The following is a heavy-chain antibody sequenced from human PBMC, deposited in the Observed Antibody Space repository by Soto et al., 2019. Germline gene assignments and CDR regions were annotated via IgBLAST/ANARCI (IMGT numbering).Heavy chain of an antibody. CDR3: ARDVDTAMVSDYYYGMDV. V-gene: IGHV1-18*01. Sequence: ASVKVSCKASGYTFTSYGISWVRQAPGQGLEWMGWISAYNGNTNYAQKFQGRVTITTDESTSTAYMELSSLRSEDTAVYYCARDVDTAMVSDYYYGMDVWGQGTTVTVSS. D-gene: IGHD5-18*01. CDR2: ISAYNGNT. CDR1: GYTFTSYG. J-gene: IGHJ6*02.